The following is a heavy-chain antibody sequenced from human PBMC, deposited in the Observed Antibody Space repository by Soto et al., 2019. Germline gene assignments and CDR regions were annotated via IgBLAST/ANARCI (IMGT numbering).Heavy chain of an antibody. V-gene: IGHV5-51*01. CDR3: ARPYWSSTSCYANWFDP. CDR2: IYPGDSDT. D-gene: IGHD2-2*01. CDR1: GYSFTSYW. J-gene: IGHJ5*02. Sequence: GESLKISCKGSGYSFTSYWIGWVRQMPGKGLEWVWIIYPGDSDTKYRPSFKGQVTISADNSTSTAYLQWSSLKASDTAMDYCARPYWSSTSCYANWFDPWGQGTLVTVSS.